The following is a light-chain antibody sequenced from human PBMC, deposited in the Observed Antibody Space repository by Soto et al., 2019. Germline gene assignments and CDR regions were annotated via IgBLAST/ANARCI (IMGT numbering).Light chain of an antibody. CDR1: QSVGSNY. CDR3: QVYDRSPL. CDR2: DAS. J-gene: IGKJ4*01. V-gene: IGKV3-20*01. Sequence: EIVLTQSPDTLSLSLGERATLSCRASQSVGSNYLAWYQQKPGQAPRLLMYDASGRASGIPDRFSGSGFGTDFTLTISRLEPEDFAVYYCQVYDRSPLFGGGTKVEI.